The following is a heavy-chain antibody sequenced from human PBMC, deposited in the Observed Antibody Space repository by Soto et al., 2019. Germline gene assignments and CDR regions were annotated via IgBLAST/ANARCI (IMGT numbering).Heavy chain of an antibody. J-gene: IGHJ4*02. V-gene: IGHV3-23*01. CDR1: GFTFSSYA. CDR3: AKDLAIVVVINRNDY. D-gene: IGHD3-22*01. CDR2: ISGSGGST. Sequence: GGSLRLSCAASGFTFSSYAMSWVRQAPGKGLERVSAISGSGGSTYYADSVKGRFTISRDNSKNTLYLQMNSLRAEDTAVYYCAKDLAIVVVINRNDYWGQGTLVTVSS.